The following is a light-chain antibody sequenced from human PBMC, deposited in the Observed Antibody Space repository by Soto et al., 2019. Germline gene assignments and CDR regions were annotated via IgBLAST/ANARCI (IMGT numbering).Light chain of an antibody. Sequence: EIVLTQSPATLSLSPGERATLSCRASQSVSSYLAWYQQKPGQAPRLLIYDASNRATGIPARFSGSGSGTGFPLTISSLEPEDFAVYYCQQRSTWPTPYTFGQGTKLEI. CDR2: DAS. CDR1: QSVSSY. J-gene: IGKJ2*01. V-gene: IGKV3-11*01. CDR3: QQRSTWPTPYT.